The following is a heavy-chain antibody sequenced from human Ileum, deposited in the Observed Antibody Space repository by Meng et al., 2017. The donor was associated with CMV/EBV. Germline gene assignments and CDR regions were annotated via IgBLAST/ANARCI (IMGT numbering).Heavy chain of an antibody. CDR2: ISPSGGSS. D-gene: IGHD2-2*01. Sequence: GESLKISCAASGFTFSSYAMSWARQAPGKGLDWVSVISPSGGSSYYADSVKGRFTISRDNSKDTLYLEMNSLRAEDTAVYYCAKARDSSRYCSSTSCPIEYWGQGTLVTVSS. CDR3: AKARDSSRYCSSTSCPIEY. J-gene: IGHJ4*02. CDR1: GFTFSSYA. V-gene: IGHV3-23*01.